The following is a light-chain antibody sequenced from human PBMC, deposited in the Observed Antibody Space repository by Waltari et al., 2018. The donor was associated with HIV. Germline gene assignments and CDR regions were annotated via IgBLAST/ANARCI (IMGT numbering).Light chain of an antibody. V-gene: IGKV4-1*01. CDR3: QQYSITPVT. J-gene: IGKJ2*01. Sequence: DIVMTQSPDSLAVSLGERATMNCTSSQSVLYSSNNKNYLAWYQQKPGQPPKLLIYWASTRESGVPGRFSGSGSATDFTLTISSLQAEDVAVYYCQQYSITPVTFGQGTKLEIK. CDR2: WAS. CDR1: QSVLYSSNNKNY.